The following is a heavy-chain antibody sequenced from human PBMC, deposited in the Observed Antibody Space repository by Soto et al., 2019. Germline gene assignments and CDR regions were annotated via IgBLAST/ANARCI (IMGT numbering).Heavy chain of an antibody. Sequence: GESLKISCSASGFTFSSYAMHWVRQAPGKGLEYVSAISSNGGSTYYADSVKGRFTISRDNSKNTLYLQMSSLRAEDTAVYYCVKDRSCSSTSCYTLVFDYWGQGTLVTVSS. D-gene: IGHD2-2*02. CDR2: ISSNGGST. V-gene: IGHV3-64D*06. J-gene: IGHJ4*02. CDR1: GFTFSSYA. CDR3: VKDRSCSSTSCYTLVFDY.